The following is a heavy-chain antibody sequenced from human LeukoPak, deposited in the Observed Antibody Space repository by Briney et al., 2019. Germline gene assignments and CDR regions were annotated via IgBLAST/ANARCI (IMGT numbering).Heavy chain of an antibody. Sequence: GRSLRLSCTASGFTFGDYAMSWVRQAPGKGLEWVGFIRSKAYGGTTEYAASVKGRFTISRDDFKSIAYLQMNSLKTEDTAVYYCTREYFYDFWSGDAFDIWGQGTMVTVSS. CDR1: GFTFGDYA. CDR2: IRSKAYGGTT. D-gene: IGHD3-3*01. V-gene: IGHV3-49*04. J-gene: IGHJ3*02. CDR3: TREYFYDFWSGDAFDI.